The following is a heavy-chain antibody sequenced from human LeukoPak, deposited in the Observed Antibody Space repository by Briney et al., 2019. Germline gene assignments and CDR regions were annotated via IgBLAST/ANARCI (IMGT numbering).Heavy chain of an antibody. J-gene: IGHJ4*02. CDR2: IWGDGSDT. V-gene: IGHV3-33*01. D-gene: IGHD1-26*01. Sequence: PGGTLRLSCAASGFSFSDHVLHWVRQAPGKGLEWVAAIWGDGSDTYYLDSVKGRFTVSRDNSNSTLILRLDRLRVEDTAIYYCARHGSGRDFIDPLDNWGKGTLVTVSS. CDR1: GFSFSDHV. CDR3: ARHGSGRDFIDPLDN.